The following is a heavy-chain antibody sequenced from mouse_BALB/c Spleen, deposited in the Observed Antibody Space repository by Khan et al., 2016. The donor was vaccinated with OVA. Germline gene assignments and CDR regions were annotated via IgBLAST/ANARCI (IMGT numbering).Heavy chain of an antibody. V-gene: IGHV1S132*01. Sequence: QIQLQQSEAELVKPGASVKLSCKISGYTFTNYWIQWINQRPGQGLEWIGEIFPGTGTTYYNENFKGKATLTIDTSSTTAYMQLISLTSEDSAVYFCARCYFGNYEFAYWGQGTLVTVSA. CDR1: GYTFTNYW. CDR3: ARCYFGNYEFAY. D-gene: IGHD2-1*01. CDR2: IFPGTGTT. J-gene: IGHJ3*01.